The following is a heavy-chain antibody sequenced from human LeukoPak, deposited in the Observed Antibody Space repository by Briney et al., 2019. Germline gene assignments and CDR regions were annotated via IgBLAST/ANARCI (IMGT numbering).Heavy chain of an antibody. CDR2: IIPIFGTA. V-gene: IGHV1-69*13. J-gene: IGHJ4*02. CDR3: ARESSAAAALDY. D-gene: IGHD6-6*01. CDR1: GGTFSSYA. Sequence: ASVKVTCKASGGTFSSYAISWVRQAPGQGLEWMGGIIPIFGTANYAQKFQGRVTITADESTSTAYMELSSLRSEDTAVYYCARESSAAAALDYWGQGTLVTVSS.